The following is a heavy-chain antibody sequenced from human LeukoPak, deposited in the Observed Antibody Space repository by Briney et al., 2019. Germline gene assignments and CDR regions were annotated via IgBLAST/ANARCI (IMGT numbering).Heavy chain of an antibody. CDR2: INQDGGEK. CDR3: VRGHLWLEN. D-gene: IGHD3-3*02. V-gene: IGHV3-7*03. Sequence: GGSLRLSCAASGFTFSSYAMHWVRQAPGKGLEWVASINQDGGEKYYVDSVKGRFIISRDNAKNSLYLQMGSLRAEETAVYSCVRGHLWLENWGQGTLVTVSS. J-gene: IGHJ4*02. CDR1: GFTFSSYA.